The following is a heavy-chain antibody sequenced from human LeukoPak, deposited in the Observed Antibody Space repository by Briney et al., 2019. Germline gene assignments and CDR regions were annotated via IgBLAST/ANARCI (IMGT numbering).Heavy chain of an antibody. V-gene: IGHV3-11*05. CDR3: ARGAYSGSYSYFDY. CDR2: ISSSSSYT. D-gene: IGHD1-26*01. J-gene: IGHJ4*02. CDR1: GFTFSDYY. Sequence: GGSLRLSCAASGFTFSDYYMSWIRQAPGKGLEWVSYISSSSSYTTYADSVKGRFTISRDNAKNSLYLQMNSLRAEDTAVYYCARGAYSGSYSYFDYWGQGTLVIVPS.